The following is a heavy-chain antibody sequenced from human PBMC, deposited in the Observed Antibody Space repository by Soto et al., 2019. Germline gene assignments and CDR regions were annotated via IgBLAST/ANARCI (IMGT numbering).Heavy chain of an antibody. J-gene: IGHJ6*02. CDR1: GYTFTGYS. CDR2: INPSGGST. Sequence: ASVKVSCKASGYTFTGYSMHWVRQAPGQGPEWMGIINPSGGSTSYAQKFQGRVTMTRDTSTSTVYMELSSLRSEDTAVYYCARDNGAIFGVVTPYYYYGMDVWGQGTTVTVSS. CDR3: ARDNGAIFGVVTPYYYYGMDV. D-gene: IGHD3-3*01. V-gene: IGHV1-46*01.